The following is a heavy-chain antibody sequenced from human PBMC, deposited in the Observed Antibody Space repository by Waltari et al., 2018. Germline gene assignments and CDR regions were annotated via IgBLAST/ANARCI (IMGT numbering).Heavy chain of an antibody. CDR3: AREEPPVAGTEPFDF. CDR1: GFTFSSYE. V-gene: IGHV3-48*03. Sequence: EVKLVESGGGLVQPGGSLRLSCAASGFTFSSYEMNWVRQAPGKGLEWVSYISSSGSTIYYADSVKGRFTISRDNAKNSLYLQMNSLRAEDTAVYYCAREEPPVAGTEPFDFWGQGTLVTVSS. D-gene: IGHD6-19*01. CDR2: ISSSGSTI. J-gene: IGHJ4*02.